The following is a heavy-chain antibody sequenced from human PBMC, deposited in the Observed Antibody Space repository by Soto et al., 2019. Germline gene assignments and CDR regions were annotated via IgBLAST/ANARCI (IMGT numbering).Heavy chain of an antibody. Sequence: QVQLVESGGGVVQPGRSLRVSCAASGFTFSHYAMHWVRQAPGKGLEWVAVVSYDGTKQFYADSVKGRFTISSDSSKSTQYLQMNDLRDEDTTVDYCTRVRVYYYDSSSYYNFDFWGQGTVVTVSS. CDR2: VSYDGTKQ. CDR1: GFTFSHYA. V-gene: IGHV3-30-3*01. CDR3: TRVRVYYYDSSSYYNFDF. D-gene: IGHD3-22*01. J-gene: IGHJ4*02.